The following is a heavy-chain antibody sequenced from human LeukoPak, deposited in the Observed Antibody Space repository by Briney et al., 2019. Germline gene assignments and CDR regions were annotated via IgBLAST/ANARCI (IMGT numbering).Heavy chain of an antibody. D-gene: IGHD2-15*01. CDR3: ARTSRVVVAAGYFDY. CDR1: GGTFSSYA. J-gene: IGHJ4*02. CDR2: IIPILGIA. V-gene: IGHV1-69*04. Sequence: SVKVSCKASGGTFSSYAIIWVRQAPGQGLEWMGRIIPILGIANYAQKFQGRVTITADKSTSTAYMELSSLRSEDTAVYYCARTSRVVVAAGYFDYWGQGTLVTVSS.